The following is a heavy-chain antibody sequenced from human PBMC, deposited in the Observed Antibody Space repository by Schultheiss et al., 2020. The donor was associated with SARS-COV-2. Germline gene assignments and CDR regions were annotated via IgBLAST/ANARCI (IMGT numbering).Heavy chain of an antibody. CDR2: INHSGST. V-gene: IGHV4-34*01. Sequence: SETLSLTCTVSGGSISSYYWSWIRQPPGKGLEWIGEINHSGSTNYNPSLKSRVTISVDTSKNQFSLKLSSVTAADTAVYYCARDNYYYGMDVWGQGTTVTVSS. CDR1: GGSISSYY. J-gene: IGHJ6*02. CDR3: ARDNYYYGMDV.